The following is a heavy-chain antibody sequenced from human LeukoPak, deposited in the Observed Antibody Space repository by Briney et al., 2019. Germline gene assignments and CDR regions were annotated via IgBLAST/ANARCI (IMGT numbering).Heavy chain of an antibody. J-gene: IGHJ4*02. CDR2: ISYDGSDK. CDR3: ARGRYSSGYLDY. V-gene: IGHV3-30*03. Sequence: PGGSLRLSCAASAFTFSSYGMHWVRQAPGKGLEWVAVISYDGSDKYYADSVKGRFTVSRDNAKNSLYLQMNSLRAEDTAVYYCARGRYSSGYLDYWGQGTLVTVSS. CDR1: AFTFSSYG. D-gene: IGHD2-15*01.